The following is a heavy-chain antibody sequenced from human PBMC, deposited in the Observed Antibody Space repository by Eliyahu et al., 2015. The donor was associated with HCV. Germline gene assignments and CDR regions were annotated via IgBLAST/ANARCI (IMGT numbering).Heavy chain of an antibody. CDR2: LSDDGTFT. Sequence: EVQLLESGGDLVQPGGSLRPSCAASGFXFSSFAMSWVRQAPGKGLQWVSVLSDDGTFTYYAESVKGRFTISRDNSKNALYLQMNSLGAEDTAVYYCARKAPTTRGVGYYFDYWGQGILVTVSS. J-gene: IGHJ4*02. D-gene: IGHD2-15*01. CDR1: GFXFSSFA. CDR3: ARKAPTTRGVGYYFDY. V-gene: IGHV3-23*01.